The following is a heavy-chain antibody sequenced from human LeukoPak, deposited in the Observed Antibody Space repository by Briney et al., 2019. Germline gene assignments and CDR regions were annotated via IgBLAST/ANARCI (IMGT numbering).Heavy chain of an antibody. Sequence: SQTLSLTCAISGDSVSSNSAAWNWIRQSPSRGLEWLGRTYYRSKWYNDYAVSVKSRITINPDTSKNQFSLQLNSVTPEDTAVYYCARSRPWASGSYYRGAFDIWGQGTMVTVSS. CDR1: GDSVSSNSAA. J-gene: IGHJ3*02. CDR2: TYYRSKWYN. CDR3: ARSRPWASGSYYRGAFDI. D-gene: IGHD1-26*01. V-gene: IGHV6-1*01.